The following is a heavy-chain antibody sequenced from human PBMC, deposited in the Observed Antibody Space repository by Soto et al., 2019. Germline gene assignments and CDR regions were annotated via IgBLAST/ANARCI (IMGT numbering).Heavy chain of an antibody. CDR2: ISYDGSNK. D-gene: IGHD3-3*01. CDR3: ARAYDQYYYYYGMDV. V-gene: IGHV3-30-3*01. J-gene: IGHJ6*02. Sequence: VQLVESGGGVVQPGRSLRLSCAASGFTFSSYAMHWVRQAPGKGLEWVAVISYDGSNKYYADSVKGRFTISRDNSKNTLYLQMNRLRAEDTAVYYCARAYDQYYYYYGMDVWGQGTTVTVSS. CDR1: GFTFSSYA.